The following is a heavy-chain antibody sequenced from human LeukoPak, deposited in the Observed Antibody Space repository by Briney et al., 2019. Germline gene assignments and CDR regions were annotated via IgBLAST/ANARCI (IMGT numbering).Heavy chain of an antibody. Sequence: PGESLKISCKGSGYSFTSYWIGWVRQMPGKGLEWMGIIYPGDSDTRYSPSFQGQVTISADKSITTAYLQWSSLKASDTAMYYCARRYYYDSGGYPHVFDYWGQGTLVTVSS. J-gene: IGHJ4*02. CDR1: GYSFTSYW. CDR3: ARRYYYDSGGYPHVFDY. CDR2: IYPGDSDT. D-gene: IGHD3-22*01. V-gene: IGHV5-51*01.